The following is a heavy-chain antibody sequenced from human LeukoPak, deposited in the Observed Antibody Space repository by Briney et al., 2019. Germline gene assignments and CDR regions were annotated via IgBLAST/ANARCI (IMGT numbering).Heavy chain of an antibody. D-gene: IGHD1-26*01. Sequence: GGSLRLSCAVSAFTFSNYAMSWVRQAPGKGLEWVSLISAGGADTYYADSVKGRFTISKDNSKNTLYLQMNSLRAEDTAVYYCAKTSPTRKGNLGDWYYFDCWGQRTLVTVSS. CDR2: ISAGGADT. V-gene: IGHV3-23*01. J-gene: IGHJ4*02. CDR1: AFTFSNYA. CDR3: AKTSPTRKGNLGDWYYFDC.